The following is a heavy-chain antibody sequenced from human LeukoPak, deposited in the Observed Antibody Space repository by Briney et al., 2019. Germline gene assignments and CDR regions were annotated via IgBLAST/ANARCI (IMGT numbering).Heavy chain of an antibody. CDR2: INPNSGSI. CDR1: GNTFTSYY. J-gene: IGHJ4*02. V-gene: IGHV1-46*01. Sequence: ASVKVSCKASGNTFTSYYMHWVRQAPGQGLEWMGIINPNSGSISYAQKFQGRVTMTRDTSTSTVYMELSSLRSEDTAVYYCARDGEMTTKLYYFDCWGQGTLVTVSS. D-gene: IGHD5-24*01. CDR3: ARDGEMTTKLYYFDC.